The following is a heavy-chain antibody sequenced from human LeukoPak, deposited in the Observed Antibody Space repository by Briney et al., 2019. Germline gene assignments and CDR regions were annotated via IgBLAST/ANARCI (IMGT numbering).Heavy chain of an antibody. CDR3: ARDFAPDTAMVLPSDY. D-gene: IGHD5-18*01. V-gene: IGHV3-21*01. CDR2: ISSSSSYI. J-gene: IGHJ4*02. Sequence: AGGSLRLSCAASGFTFSSYSMNWVRQAPGKGLEWVSSISSSSSYIYYADSVKGRFTISRDNAKNSLYLQMNSLRAEDTAVYYCARDFAPDTAMVLPSDYWGQGTLVTVSS. CDR1: GFTFSSYS.